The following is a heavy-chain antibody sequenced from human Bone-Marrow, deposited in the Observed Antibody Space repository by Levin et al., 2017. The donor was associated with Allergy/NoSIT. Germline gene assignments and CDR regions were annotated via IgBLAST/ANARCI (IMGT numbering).Heavy chain of an antibody. D-gene: IGHD4-17*01. CDR2: INTHTGNP. Sequence: GESLKISCKGSGYAFSNHGVNWLRQAPGQGLEWMGWINTHTGNPTYAQGFTGRFVFSLDTSVSTTYLQISSLKAEDTAVYYCARGYDGYSYYYMDVWGKGTTVTVSS. CDR3: ARGYDGYSYYYMDV. CDR1: GYAFSNHG. V-gene: IGHV7-4-1*02. J-gene: IGHJ6*03.